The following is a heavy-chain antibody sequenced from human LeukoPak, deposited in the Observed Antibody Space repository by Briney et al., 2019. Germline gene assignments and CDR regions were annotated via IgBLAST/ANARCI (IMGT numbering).Heavy chain of an antibody. Sequence: PGGSLRLSCAASGFTFSSYEMNWVRQAPGKGLEWISYISSSGDTIFYADSVKGRFTISRDNAKNSLYLQMNSLRVEDSAIYYCARGWFDYWGQGTLVTVSS. CDR2: ISSSGDTI. CDR1: GFTFSSYE. CDR3: ARGWFDY. V-gene: IGHV3-48*03. J-gene: IGHJ4*02.